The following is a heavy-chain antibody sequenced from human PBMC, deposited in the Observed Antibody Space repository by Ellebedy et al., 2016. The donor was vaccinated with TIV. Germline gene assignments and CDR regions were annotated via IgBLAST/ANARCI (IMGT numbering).Heavy chain of an antibody. V-gene: IGHV3-30-3*02. CDR1: GFTFSSDA. Sequence: GESLKISCAASGFTFSSDAMHWVRQAPGKGLEWVALISYDGSNKYYAASVKGRFTISRDNSKNTLYLQMNSLRAEDTAVYYCAKSADSGSYHDAFDIWGQGTMVTVSS. J-gene: IGHJ3*02. CDR3: AKSADSGSYHDAFDI. D-gene: IGHD1-26*01. CDR2: ISYDGSNK.